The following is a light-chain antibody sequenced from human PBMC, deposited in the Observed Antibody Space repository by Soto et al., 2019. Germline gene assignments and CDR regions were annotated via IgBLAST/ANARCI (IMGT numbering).Light chain of an antibody. CDR1: QSCSSNS. V-gene: IGKV3-20*01. CDR2: DAS. Sequence: EIVLAQSPGTLSLSPGESATLSCRASQSCSSNSLAWYQQKPGQAPRLLIYDASRRATGIPDRFSAGGSGTDFTFTITRLEPEDFAVYHCQQYGSSHVTFGQGTKVEIK. CDR3: QQYGSSHVT. J-gene: IGKJ2*01.